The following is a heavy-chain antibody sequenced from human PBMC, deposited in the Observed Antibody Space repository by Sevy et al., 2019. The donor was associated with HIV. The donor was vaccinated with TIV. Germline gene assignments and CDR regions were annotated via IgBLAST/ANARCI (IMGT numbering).Heavy chain of an antibody. D-gene: IGHD1-26*01. CDR2: FDPGDGET. Sequence: ASVKVSCKVSGYTLTELSMHWVRQAPGEGLEWMGCFDPGDGETIYAQKFQGRVTMTEDTSTDTAYMELSSLGSDDMAVYYCATTHPIKIVGATRGYYYFMDVWGKGSTVTVSS. J-gene: IGHJ6*03. V-gene: IGHV1-24*01. CDR3: ATTHPIKIVGATRGYYYFMDV. CDR1: GYTLTELS.